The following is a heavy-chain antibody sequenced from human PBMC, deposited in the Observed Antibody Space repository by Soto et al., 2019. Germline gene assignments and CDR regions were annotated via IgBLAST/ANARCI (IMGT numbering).Heavy chain of an antibody. CDR3: ARVGGYDFYYYYGMDV. J-gene: IGHJ6*02. CDR1: GGSISSYC. D-gene: IGHD5-12*01. CDR2: IYYSGST. Sequence: PSETLSLTCTVSGGSISSYCWSWIRQPPGKGLEWIGYIYYSGSTNYNPSLKSRVTISVDTSKNQFSLKLSSVTAADTAVYYCARVGGYDFYYYYGMDVWGQGTTVTVSS. V-gene: IGHV4-59*01.